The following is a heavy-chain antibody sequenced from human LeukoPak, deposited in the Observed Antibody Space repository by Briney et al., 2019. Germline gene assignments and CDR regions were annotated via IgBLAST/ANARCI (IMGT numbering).Heavy chain of an antibody. CDR1: GFTFSSYA. Sequence: PGGSLRLSCAASGFTFSSYAMHWVRQAPGKGLEWVAVISYDGSNKYYADSVKGRFTIPRDNSKNTLYLQMNSLRAEDTAVYYCARVGKTGYDSSGYYDAFDIWGQGTMVTVSS. J-gene: IGHJ3*02. CDR3: ARVGKTGYDSSGYYDAFDI. CDR2: ISYDGSNK. V-gene: IGHV3-30-3*01. D-gene: IGHD3-22*01.